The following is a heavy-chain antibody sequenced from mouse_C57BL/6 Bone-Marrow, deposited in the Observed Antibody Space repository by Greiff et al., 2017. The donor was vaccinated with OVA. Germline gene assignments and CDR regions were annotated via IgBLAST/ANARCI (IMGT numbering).Heavy chain of an antibody. CDR2: IYPGSGNT. Sequence: VKVVESGAELVRPGASVKLSCKASGYTFTDYYINWVKQRPGQGLEWIARIYPGSGNTYYNEKFKGKATLTAEKSSSTAYMQLSSLTSEDSAVYFCARSRTGYWGQGTTLTVSS. V-gene: IGHV1-76*01. CDR1: GYTFTDYY. CDR3: ARSRTGY. J-gene: IGHJ2*01.